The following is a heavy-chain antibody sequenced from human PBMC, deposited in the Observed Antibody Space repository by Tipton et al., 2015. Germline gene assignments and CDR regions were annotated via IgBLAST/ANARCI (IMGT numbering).Heavy chain of an antibody. CDR2: IYTSGYT. V-gene: IGHV4-4*07. Sequence: TLSLTCTVSGGFINNYYWSWIRQPAGKGLEWIGRIYTSGYTNYNPSLKSRLTMSIDTSKNQFSLKLNSVTAADTAVYFCARDPSCSGDHCYGRDNGWLVPWGQGILVAVSS. CDR3: ARDPSCSGDHCYGRDNGWLVP. D-gene: IGHD2-15*01. CDR1: GGFINNYY. J-gene: IGHJ5*02.